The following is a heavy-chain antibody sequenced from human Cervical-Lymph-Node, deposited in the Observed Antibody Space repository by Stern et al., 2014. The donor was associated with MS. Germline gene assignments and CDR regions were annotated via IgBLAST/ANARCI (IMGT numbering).Heavy chain of an antibody. J-gene: IGHJ6*02. Sequence: EVQLGQSGAEVKKPGESLKISCKGSGYNLGDYWIGWVRQKPGKGLEWMGTIFPADSDSRYSPSFEGQVTISADESISTAFLQSSSLKASDTGIYYCARHQPAATFAMDVWGQGTTVIVSS. CDR1: GYNLGDYW. D-gene: IGHD2-2*01. V-gene: IGHV5-51*01. CDR2: IFPADSDS. CDR3: ARHQPAATFAMDV.